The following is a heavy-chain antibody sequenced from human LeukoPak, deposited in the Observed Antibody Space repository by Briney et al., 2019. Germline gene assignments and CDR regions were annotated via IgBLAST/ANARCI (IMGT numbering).Heavy chain of an antibody. CDR2: ISSGASTV. CDR1: GFTFSNYE. CDR3: ARDSHYYDSSGFPHDVFDI. V-gene: IGHV3-48*03. Sequence: GGSLRLSCTASGFTFSNYEMNWVRQAPGKGLEWVSSISSGASTVYYVDSVRGRFTVSRDNTKNSMYLQMNSLRAEGTALYFCARDSHYYDSSGFPHDVFDIWGQGTMVTVSS. D-gene: IGHD3-22*01. J-gene: IGHJ3*02.